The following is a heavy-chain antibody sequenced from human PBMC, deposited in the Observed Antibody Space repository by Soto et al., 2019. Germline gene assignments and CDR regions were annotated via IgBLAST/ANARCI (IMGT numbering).Heavy chain of an antibody. CDR3: AKDMFSSSSAATFDY. Sequence: EVQLVESGGGLAQPGRSLRFSCAASGFIFDDYAMHWVRQAPGKGLEWVSGISWQSGSIRYADSVKGRFTISRDNAKNSLYLQMNSLRVEDTALYYCAKDMFSSSSAATFDYWGQGILVTVSS. V-gene: IGHV3-9*01. CDR2: ISWQSGSI. CDR1: GFIFDDYA. J-gene: IGHJ4*02. D-gene: IGHD6-6*01.